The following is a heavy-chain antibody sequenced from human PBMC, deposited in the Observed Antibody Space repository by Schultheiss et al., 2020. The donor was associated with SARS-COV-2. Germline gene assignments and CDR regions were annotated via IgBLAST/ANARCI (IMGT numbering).Heavy chain of an antibody. CDR1: GGSIISYY. CDR3: ARDRSGSSLFDS. D-gene: IGHD1-26*01. Sequence: SQTLSLTCTVSGGSIISYYWSWIRQPPGKGLEWIGYIYYSGSAYYNPSLLSRVVISIDTSENQFSLRLSSVTAADTAVYYCARDRSGSSLFDSWGQGTLVTVSS. CDR2: IYYSGSA. J-gene: IGHJ4*02. V-gene: IGHV4-59*12.